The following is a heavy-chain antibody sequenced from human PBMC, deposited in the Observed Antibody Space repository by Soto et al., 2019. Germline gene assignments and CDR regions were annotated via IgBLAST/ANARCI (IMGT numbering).Heavy chain of an antibody. V-gene: IGHV1-18*01. CDR1: GYTFPRSA. J-gene: IGHJ6*02. D-gene: IGHD5-12*01. CDR3: AREGVALYYYYGMDV. Sequence: QVQLVQSGAEVKKPGPSVKVSCKSPGYTFPRSATSWVRPAPGQGPGWMGWISSYNGDTNYAQTFQGRVTMTTAPSTSTAYMELSSLRSDDTAVYYCAREGVALYYYYGMDVWGQGTPVTVSS. CDR2: ISSYNGDT.